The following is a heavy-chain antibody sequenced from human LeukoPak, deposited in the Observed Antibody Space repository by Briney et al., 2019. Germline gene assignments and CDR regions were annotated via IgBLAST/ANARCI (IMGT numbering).Heavy chain of an antibody. D-gene: IGHD2-21*01. CDR3: AKDKPPAYCGGDCYLGYFDY. CDR1: GFTFSSYS. CDR2: IRYDGSNK. J-gene: IGHJ4*02. V-gene: IGHV3-30*02. Sequence: PGGSLRLSCAASGFTFSSYSMNWVRQAPGKGLEWVAFIRYDGSNKYYADSVKGRFTISRDNSKNTLYLQMSSLRAEDTAVYYCAKDKPPAYCGGDCYLGYFDYWGQGTLVTVSS.